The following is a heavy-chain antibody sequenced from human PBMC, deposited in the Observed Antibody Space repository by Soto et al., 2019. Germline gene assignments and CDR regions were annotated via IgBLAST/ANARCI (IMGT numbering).Heavy chain of an antibody. J-gene: IGHJ6*02. CDR1: GFTFSTYA. CDR3: AKNGTDGVYNYYGMDV. V-gene: IGHV3-23*01. Sequence: EVQLLESGGGLVQPGGSLRLSCEGSGFTFSTYAMSWVRQAPGKGLEWVAAIRGSGGVTYYAGSVKGRFTVSRDNSKNTLYLHMNSLRAEDTAVYYCAKNGTDGVYNYYGMDVWGLGTTLTVSS. D-gene: IGHD2-8*01. CDR2: IRGSGGVT.